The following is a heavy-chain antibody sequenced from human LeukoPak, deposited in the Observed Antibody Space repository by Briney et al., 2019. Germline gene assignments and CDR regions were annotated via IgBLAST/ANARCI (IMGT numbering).Heavy chain of an antibody. CDR3: AWTNGYGDYPDYYYYGMDV. D-gene: IGHD4-17*01. Sequence: PSGALSLTCAVSGGSISSSNWWSWVRQPPGKGLEWIGEIYHSGSTNYNPSLKSRVTISVDTSKNQFSLKLSSVTAADTAVYYCAWTNGYGDYPDYYYYGMDVWGQGTTVTVSS. CDR2: IYHSGST. CDR1: GGSISSSNW. V-gene: IGHV4-4*02. J-gene: IGHJ6*02.